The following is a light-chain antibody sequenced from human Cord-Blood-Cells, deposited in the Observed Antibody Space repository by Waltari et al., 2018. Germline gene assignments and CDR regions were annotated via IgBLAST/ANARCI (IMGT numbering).Light chain of an antibody. CDR3: QQYGSSPRT. CDR2: GAS. CDR1: QSVSSSY. Sequence: EIVLPQSPGTLSLSPGERATLSCRASQSVSSSYLAWYQQKPGPAPRLLIYGASSRATGIPDRFSGSGSGTDFTLTISRLEPEDFAVYYCQQYGSSPRTFGQGTKVEIK. V-gene: IGKV3-20*01. J-gene: IGKJ1*01.